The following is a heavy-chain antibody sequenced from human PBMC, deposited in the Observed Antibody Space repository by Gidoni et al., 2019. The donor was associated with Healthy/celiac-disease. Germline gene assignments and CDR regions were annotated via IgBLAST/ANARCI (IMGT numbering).Heavy chain of an antibody. D-gene: IGHD6-13*01. CDR3: ERDRKAYSSSAYDY. CDR2: ISSISITI. Sequence: EVQLVESGGVLVQPGRSLRLSCAASVFTFRSYSMNWVRQSHWKGLEWVSYISSISITIYYADSVKGRFTIDRDNDKNSMYLQMNSLRAEDTAVYYCERDRKAYSSSAYDYWGQGTLVTVSS. CDR1: VFTFRSYS. V-gene: IGHV3-48*01. J-gene: IGHJ4*02.